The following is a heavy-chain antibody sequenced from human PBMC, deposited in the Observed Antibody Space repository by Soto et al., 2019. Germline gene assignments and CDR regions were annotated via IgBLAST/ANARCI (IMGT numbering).Heavy chain of an antibody. Sequence: SETLSLTCTVSGGSISSYYWSWIRQPPGKGLEWIGYIYYSGSTNYNPSLKSRVTISVDTSKNQFSLKLSSVTAADTAVYYCARLAVAGIYYYYGMDVWGQGTTVTSP. J-gene: IGHJ6*02. CDR3: ARLAVAGIYYYYGMDV. CDR2: IYYSGST. D-gene: IGHD6-19*01. V-gene: IGHV4-59*01. CDR1: GGSISSYY.